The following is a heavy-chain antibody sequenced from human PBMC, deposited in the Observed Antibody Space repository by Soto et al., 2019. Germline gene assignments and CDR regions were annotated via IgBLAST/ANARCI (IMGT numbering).Heavy chain of an antibody. CDR3: ARDKSVYIVVVPASVERGYGMDV. V-gene: IGHV4-31*03. D-gene: IGHD2-2*01. CDR2: IYYSGST. CDR1: GGSISSGGYY. Sequence: LSLTCTVSGGSISSGGYYWSWIRQHPGKGLEWIGYIYYSGSTYYNPSLKSRVTISVDTSKNQFSLKLSSVTAADTAVYYCARDKSVYIVVVPASVERGYGMDVWGQGTTVTV. J-gene: IGHJ6*02.